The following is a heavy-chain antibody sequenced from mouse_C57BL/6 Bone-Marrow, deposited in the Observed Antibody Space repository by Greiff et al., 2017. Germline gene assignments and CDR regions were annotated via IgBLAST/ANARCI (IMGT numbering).Heavy chain of an antibody. D-gene: IGHD1-1*01. V-gene: IGHV1-72*01. Sequence: VQLQQPGAELVKPGASVKLSCKASGYTFTSYWMHWVKQRPGRGLEWIGRIDPNSGGTKYNEKFKSKATLTVGKPSSTAYMQLSSLTSGDSAVYYCARTYYGSRGLGPYAMDYWGQGTSVTVSS. CDR3: ARTYYGSRGLGPYAMDY. CDR2: IDPNSGGT. CDR1: GYTFTSYW. J-gene: IGHJ4*01.